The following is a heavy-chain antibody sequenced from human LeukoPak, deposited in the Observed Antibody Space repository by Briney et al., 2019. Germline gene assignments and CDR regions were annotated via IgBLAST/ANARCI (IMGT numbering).Heavy chain of an antibody. CDR2: ISISADMT. CDR3: ANEEVPNDY. Sequence: GGSLRLSCEASGFTFSRYWMHWVRQAPGRGLEWVSGISISADMTYYADSVQGRFIISRDNSKNTVYLQMDGLRVEDTAVYYCANEEVPNDYWGQGTLVTVSS. J-gene: IGHJ4*02. V-gene: IGHV3-23*01. D-gene: IGHD4/OR15-4a*01. CDR1: GFTFSRYW.